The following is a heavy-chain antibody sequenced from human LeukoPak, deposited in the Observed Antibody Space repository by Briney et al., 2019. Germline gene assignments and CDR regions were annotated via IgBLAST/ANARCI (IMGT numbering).Heavy chain of an antibody. J-gene: IGHJ3*02. CDR1: GYTFTSYY. D-gene: IGHD3-16*01. Sequence: ASVKVSCKASGYTFTSYYMHWVRQAPGQGLEWMGIINPSGGSTSYAQKFQGRVTMTRDTSTSTVYMELSSLRSEDTAVYYCARVTGRGFDSVWGSSNDAFDIWGQGTMVTVSS. CDR2: INPSGGST. V-gene: IGHV1-46*01. CDR3: ARVTGRGFDSVWGSSNDAFDI.